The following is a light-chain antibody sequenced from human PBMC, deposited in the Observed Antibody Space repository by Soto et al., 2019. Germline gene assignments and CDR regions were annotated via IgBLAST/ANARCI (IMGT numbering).Light chain of an antibody. CDR1: QSVFSSSQNKNM. Sequence: DIVMTQSPDSLSVSLGERATINCKSSQSVFSSSQNKNMLAWYQQKPGQAPKLLVYWVSIRESEVPDRISGSGSGTDFPLTISSLQAEDVAVYYCQQFYDAPWTFGQGTKVEIK. V-gene: IGKV4-1*01. CDR3: QQFYDAPWT. J-gene: IGKJ1*01. CDR2: WVS.